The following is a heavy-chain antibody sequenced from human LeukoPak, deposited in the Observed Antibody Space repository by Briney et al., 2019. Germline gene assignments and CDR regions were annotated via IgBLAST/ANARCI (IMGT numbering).Heavy chain of an antibody. CDR1: GYTFTSYG. CDR3: ARDYGGNSLGAFDI. CDR2: ISGYNGNT. Sequence: ASVKVSCKATGYTFTSYGISWVRQAPGQGLEWMGWISGYNGNTNYAQKFQGRVTITADKSTSTAYMELSSLRSEDTAVYYCARDYGGNSLGAFDIWGQGTMVTVSS. J-gene: IGHJ3*02. D-gene: IGHD4-23*01. V-gene: IGHV1-18*01.